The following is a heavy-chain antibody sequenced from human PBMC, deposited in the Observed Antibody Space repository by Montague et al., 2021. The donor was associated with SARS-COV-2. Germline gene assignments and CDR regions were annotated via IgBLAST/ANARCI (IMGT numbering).Heavy chain of an antibody. CDR1: GDSVWSNAAA. J-gene: IGHJ4*02. D-gene: IGHD4-17*01. Sequence: CAISGDSVWSNAAAWNWIRQSPSGGLEWLGRTHHRSKWTSDYATSVEGRISIDPDTSKNQFFLHLRSVTPEDTGVYYCVRDTGSAQAGFDAWGQGTLVTVSS. V-gene: IGHV6-1*01. CDR2: THHRSKWTS. CDR3: VRDTGSAQAGFDA.